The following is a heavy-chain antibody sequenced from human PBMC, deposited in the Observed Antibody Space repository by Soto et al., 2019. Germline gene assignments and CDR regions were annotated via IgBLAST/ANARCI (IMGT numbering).Heavy chain of an antibody. V-gene: IGHV4-61*01. CDR1: GGSVSSVKYF. CDR3: ARTVMPVGNLAAFDH. Sequence: QMQLQESGPGLVKPSETLSLTCNVSGGSVSSVKYFWSWIRQPPGKGLEWIAYIYNNGNTNYKPSIKRRATISVDTSKNQCSLKLTSVTAADSAVYFCARTVMPVGNLAAFDHWGQGVLVTVSS. D-gene: IGHD7-27*01. CDR2: IYNNGNT. J-gene: IGHJ4*02.